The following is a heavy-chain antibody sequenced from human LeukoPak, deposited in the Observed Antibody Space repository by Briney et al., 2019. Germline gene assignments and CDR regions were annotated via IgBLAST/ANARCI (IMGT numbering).Heavy chain of an antibody. D-gene: IGHD1-26*01. J-gene: IGHJ4*02. CDR2: IKQDGSEK. CDR1: GFTFSSYW. Sequence: GGSLRLSCAASGFTFSSYWMSWVRQAPGKGLEWVANIKQDGSEKYYVDSVKGRFTISRDNAKNSLYLQMNSLRAEDTAVYYYARDLIVGATGVGDWGQGTLVTVSS. V-gene: IGHV3-7*01. CDR3: ARDLIVGATGVGD.